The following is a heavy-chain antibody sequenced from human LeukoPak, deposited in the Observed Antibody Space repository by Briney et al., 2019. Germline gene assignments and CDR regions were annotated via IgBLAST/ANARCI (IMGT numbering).Heavy chain of an antibody. CDR2: ISTYNGNP. D-gene: IGHD3-22*01. V-gene: IGHV1-18*01. J-gene: IGHJ4*02. CDR3: AREPIYDSSGYRIDY. CDR1: GYTFSSYD. Sequence: ASVKVSCKASGYTFSSYDIGWVRQAPGQGLEWMGWISTYNGNPNYAQKIQGRVTMTTDTSTNTAYMELRSLRSDDTAVYYCAREPIYDSSGYRIDYWGQGTLVTVSS.